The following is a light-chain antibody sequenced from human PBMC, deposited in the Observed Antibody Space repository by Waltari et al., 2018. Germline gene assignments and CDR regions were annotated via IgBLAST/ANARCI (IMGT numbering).Light chain of an antibody. V-gene: IGLV1-40*01. CDR1: NSNIAAGYE. CDR2: GNS. J-gene: IGLJ3*02. CDR3: QSYDSSLTASV. Sequence: QSVLTQPPSVSGAPGPGVPISCPWCNSNIAAGYEVPWYPQFPGTSPKLLSSGNSNRPSGVPDRFSASKSGTSASLAITGLQPDDEASYYCQSYDSSLTASVFGGGTKLTVL.